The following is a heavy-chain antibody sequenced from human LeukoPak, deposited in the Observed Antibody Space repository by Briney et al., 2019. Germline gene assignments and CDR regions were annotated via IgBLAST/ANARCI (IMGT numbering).Heavy chain of an antibody. D-gene: IGHD3-22*01. CDR2: IGGNT. Sequence: PGGSLRLSCAASGFTFSSYALSWVRQAPGKGLEWVSSIGGNTYYADSVKGRFTISRDNSKNTLYLQMDSLRAGDTALYYCAKETGVGYGHGMDVWGQGTMVTVSS. J-gene: IGHJ6*02. CDR1: GFTFSSYA. V-gene: IGHV3-23*01. CDR3: AKETGVGYGHGMDV.